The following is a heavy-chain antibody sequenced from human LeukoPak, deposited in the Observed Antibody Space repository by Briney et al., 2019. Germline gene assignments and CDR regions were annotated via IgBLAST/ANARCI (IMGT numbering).Heavy chain of an antibody. CDR3: ARDLDGXGXXPDY. CDR1: GYTFTSFY. Sequence: ASVKVSCKASGYTFTSFYMHWVRQAPGQGLERMGIINPSGGSTSYAQKFQGRVTMTRDTSTNTVYVELSSLISEDTAVYYCARDLDGXGXXPDYWGQGTLVTVSS. V-gene: IGHV1-46*01. D-gene: IGHD3/OR15-3a*01. J-gene: IGHJ4*02. CDR2: INPSGGST.